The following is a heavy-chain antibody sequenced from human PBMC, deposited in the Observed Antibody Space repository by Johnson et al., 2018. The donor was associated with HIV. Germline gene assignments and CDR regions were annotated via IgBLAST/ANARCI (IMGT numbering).Heavy chain of an antibody. CDR3: ARDPGGSLGAFDI. CDR1: GFTFSSYD. V-gene: IGHV3-30*02. CDR2: IRYDGSNE. Sequence: QVQLVESGGGVVQPGGSLRLSCAASGFTFSSYDIHWVRQAPGKGPEWVALIRYDGSNEYYADSVKGRFTLSRDNSKDTLYLQMNSLRVEDTAVYYCARDPGGSLGAFDIWGQGTMVTVSS. J-gene: IGHJ3*02. D-gene: IGHD1-26*01.